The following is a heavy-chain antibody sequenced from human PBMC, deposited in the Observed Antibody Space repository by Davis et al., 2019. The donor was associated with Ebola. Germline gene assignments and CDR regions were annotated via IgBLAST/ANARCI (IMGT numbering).Heavy chain of an antibody. J-gene: IGHJ4*02. CDR2: IKSDGSST. Sequence: PGGSLRLSCAASGFTFSSYWMHWVRQAPGKGLMWVSRIKSDGSSTTYADSVKGRFTISRDSAKNSLFLHMNSLRADDTALYYCTIVDGWWGQGTLVTVSS. CDR1: GFTFSSYW. D-gene: IGHD5-24*01. CDR3: TIVDGW. V-gene: IGHV3-74*01.